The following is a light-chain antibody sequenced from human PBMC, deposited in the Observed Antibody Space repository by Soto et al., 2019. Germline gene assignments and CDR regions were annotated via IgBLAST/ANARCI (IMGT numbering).Light chain of an antibody. CDR2: DAS. J-gene: IGKJ2*01. Sequence: EIVLTQSPATLSLSPGERATLFCRASQSVSSYLAWYQQKPGQAPRLLIYDASNRATGIPARFSGSGSGTDFILTISSLEPEDFAVYYCQQRSNWRTTFGQGTKLEIK. CDR1: QSVSSY. CDR3: QQRSNWRTT. V-gene: IGKV3-11*01.